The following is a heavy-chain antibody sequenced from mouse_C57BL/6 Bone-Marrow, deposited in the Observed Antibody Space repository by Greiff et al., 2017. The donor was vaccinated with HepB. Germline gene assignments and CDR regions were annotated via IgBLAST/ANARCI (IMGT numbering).Heavy chain of an antibody. CDR2: IDPENGDT. CDR3: TTLITRDY. D-gene: IGHD1-1*01. J-gene: IGHJ2*01. V-gene: IGHV14-4*01. Sequence: VQLQQSGAELVRPGASVKLSCTASGFNIKDDYMHWVKQRPEQGLEWTGWIDPENGDTEYASKFQGKATITADTSSNTAYLQLSSLTSEDTAVYYCTTLITRDYWGQGTTLTVSS. CDR1: GFNIKDDY.